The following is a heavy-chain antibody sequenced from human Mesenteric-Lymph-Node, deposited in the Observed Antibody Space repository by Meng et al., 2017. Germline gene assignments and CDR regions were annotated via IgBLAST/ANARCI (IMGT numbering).Heavy chain of an antibody. CDR3: ARDTYYYDSSGLGRDAFDI. Sequence: SETLSLTCTVSGGSISSYYWSWIRQPPGKGLEWIGYIYYSGSTNYNPSLKSRVTISVDTSKNQFSLKLSSVTAADTAVYYCARDTYYYDSSGLGRDAFDIWGQGTMVTVSS. CDR1: GGSISSYY. D-gene: IGHD3-22*01. CDR2: IYYSGST. V-gene: IGHV4-59*12. J-gene: IGHJ3*02.